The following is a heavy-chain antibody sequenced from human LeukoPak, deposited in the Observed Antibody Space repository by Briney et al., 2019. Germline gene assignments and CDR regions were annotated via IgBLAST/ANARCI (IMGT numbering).Heavy chain of an antibody. V-gene: IGHV4-30-2*01. Sequence: SQTLSLTCTVSGGPISSGGYYWSWIRQPPGKGLEWIGYIYHSGSTYYNPSLKSRVTISVDRSKNQLSLKLSSVTAADTAVYYCASGYSNYAYAFDIWGQGTMVTVSS. CDR1: GGPISSGGYY. D-gene: IGHD4-11*01. CDR2: IYHSGST. CDR3: ASGYSNYAYAFDI. J-gene: IGHJ3*02.